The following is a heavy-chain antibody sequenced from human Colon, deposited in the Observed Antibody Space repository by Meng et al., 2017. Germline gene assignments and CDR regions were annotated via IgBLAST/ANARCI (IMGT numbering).Heavy chain of an antibody. J-gene: IGHJ4*02. D-gene: IGHD5-24*01. CDR1: GYTFISYY. CDR3: ARRGGYKSIDF. CDR2: INPDGGKT. V-gene: IGHV1-46*01. Sequence: ASVQVSCKASGYTFISYYIHWLRQAPAQGLEWLGIINPDGGKTTYAQNFQGRVTLTTSTPSSTVYMELSSLRSSDTAVYYRARRGGYKSIDFWGQGTLVTVSS.